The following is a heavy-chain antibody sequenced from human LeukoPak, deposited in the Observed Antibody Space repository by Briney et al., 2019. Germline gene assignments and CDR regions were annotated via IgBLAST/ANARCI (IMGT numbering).Heavy chain of an antibody. CDR2: INGDNGKT. V-gene: IGHV1-3*01. J-gene: IGHJ4*02. D-gene: IGHD6-6*01. Sequence: ASVKVACKASGYIFTSFAIHWVRQAPGQRLEWMGWINGDNGKTQYSQKFQGRVTITRDTSASTAYMELSSLRSEDTAVYYCASTLLAARTYYFVYWGQGTLVTVSS. CDR1: GYIFTSFA. CDR3: ASTLLAARTYYFVY.